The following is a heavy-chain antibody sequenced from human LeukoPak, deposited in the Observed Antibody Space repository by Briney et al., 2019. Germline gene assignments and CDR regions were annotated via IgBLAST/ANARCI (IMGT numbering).Heavy chain of an antibody. CDR1: GGSVSSGSYY. D-gene: IGHD3-22*01. V-gene: IGHV4-61*01. CDR3: ARGPWLLPDY. CDR2: IYYSGST. Sequence: SETLSLTCTVSGGSVSSGSYYWSWIRQPPGKGLEWIGYIYYSGSTNYNPSLKSRVTISVDTSKNQFSLKLSSVTAADTAVYYCARGPWLLPDYWGQGTLVTVSS. J-gene: IGHJ4*02.